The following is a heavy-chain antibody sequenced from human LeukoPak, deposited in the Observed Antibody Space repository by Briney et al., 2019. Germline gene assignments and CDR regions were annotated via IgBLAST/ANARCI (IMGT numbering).Heavy chain of an antibody. CDR1: GYTFTSYD. V-gene: IGHV1-8*01. CDR2: MNPNSGNT. Sequence: GASVKVSCKASGYTFTSYDINWVRQATGQGLEWMGWMNPNSGNTGYAQKFQGRVTMTRNTSMSTAYMELSSLRSEDTAVYYCARPGRKSTSPTDYWGQGTLVTVSS. J-gene: IGHJ4*02. CDR3: ARPGRKSTSPTDY. D-gene: IGHD2-2*01.